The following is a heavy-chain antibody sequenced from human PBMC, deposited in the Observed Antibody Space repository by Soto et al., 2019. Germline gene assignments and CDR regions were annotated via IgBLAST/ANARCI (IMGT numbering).Heavy chain of an antibody. Sequence: QVQLVQSGAEVRKPGASVKVSCKASGYTFGSNAITWVRQAPGQGLEWMGWISAYTGKTNYAQKLQGRVTMTTDTSTGTADLELRSLTSDDTAVYYCARSLWELPNWYLDLWGRGTLVTVSS. D-gene: IGHD1-26*01. CDR2: ISAYTGKT. V-gene: IGHV1-18*04. CDR3: ARSLWELPNWYLDL. J-gene: IGHJ2*01. CDR1: GYTFGSNA.